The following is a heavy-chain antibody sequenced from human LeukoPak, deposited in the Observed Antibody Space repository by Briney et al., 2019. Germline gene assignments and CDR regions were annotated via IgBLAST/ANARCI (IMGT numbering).Heavy chain of an antibody. CDR2: IIPILGTG. Sequence: SVKVSCKASGGTFSNYAFSWVRQAPGQGLERMGGIIPILGTGNYAQKFQGRVTITTDESTSTAYMELSSLSSEDTAVYYCARDLYSGSYYDWGQGTLVTVSS. CDR1: GGTFSNYA. J-gene: IGHJ4*02. V-gene: IGHV1-69*05. D-gene: IGHD1-26*01. CDR3: ARDLYSGSYYD.